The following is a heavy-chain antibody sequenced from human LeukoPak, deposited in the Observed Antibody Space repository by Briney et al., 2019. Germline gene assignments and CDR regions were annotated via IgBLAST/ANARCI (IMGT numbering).Heavy chain of an antibody. D-gene: IGHD3-16*02. CDR2: IYYSGST. CDR1: GDSISSSSYY. V-gene: IGHV4-39*07. J-gene: IGHJ4*02. Sequence: PSETLSLTCTVSGDSISSSSYYWGWIRQPPGKGLEWIGSIYYSGSTYYNPSLKSRVTISVDTSKNQFSLKLSSVTAADTAVYYCARARRGYDYVWGSYRPYYFDYWGQGTLVTVSS. CDR3: ARARRGYDYVWGSYRPYYFDY.